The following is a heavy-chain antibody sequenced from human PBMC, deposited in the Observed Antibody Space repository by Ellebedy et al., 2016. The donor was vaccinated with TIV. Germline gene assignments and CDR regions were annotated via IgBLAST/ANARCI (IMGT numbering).Heavy chain of an antibody. D-gene: IGHD6-19*01. J-gene: IGHJ4*02. V-gene: IGHV4-39*01. CDR2: ISNTGTT. CDR3: ASLATAVTGWVPWDY. CDR1: GGSINIKNYY. Sequence: SETLSLTXSVSGGSINIKNYYWGWIRQPPGKGLEWIGAISNTGTTHYNESLKSRVTISADTSKNQFSLKLSSVTAADTAIYYCASLATAVTGWVPWDYWGQGILVTVSS.